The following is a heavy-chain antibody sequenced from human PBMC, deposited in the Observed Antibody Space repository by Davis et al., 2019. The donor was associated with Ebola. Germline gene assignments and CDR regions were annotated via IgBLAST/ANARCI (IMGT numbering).Heavy chain of an antibody. CDR2: IYSGGST. CDR1: GFTVSSNY. Sequence: GGSLRLSCAVSGFTVSSNYMSWVRQAPGKGLEWVSVIYSGGSTYYADSVKGRFTISRDNSKNTLYLQMNSLRAEDTAVYYCARDYYGSGSSVYMDVWGKGTTVTVSS. CDR3: ARDYYGSGSSVYMDV. J-gene: IGHJ6*03. V-gene: IGHV3-53*05. D-gene: IGHD3-10*01.